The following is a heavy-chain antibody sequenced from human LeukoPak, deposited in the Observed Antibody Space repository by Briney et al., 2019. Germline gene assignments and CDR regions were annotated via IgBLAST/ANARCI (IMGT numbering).Heavy chain of an antibody. CDR2: IKSKTDGGTT. Sequence: GGSLRLSCAASGFTFSNAWMSWVRQAPGKGLEWVGRIKSKTDGGTTDYAAPVKGRFTISRDDSKNTLYPQMNSLKTEDTAVYYCTTMPGGSSWYVFRDYWGQGTLVTLSS. CDR3: TTMPGGSSWYVFRDY. V-gene: IGHV3-15*01. CDR1: GFTFSNAW. D-gene: IGHD6-13*01. J-gene: IGHJ4*02.